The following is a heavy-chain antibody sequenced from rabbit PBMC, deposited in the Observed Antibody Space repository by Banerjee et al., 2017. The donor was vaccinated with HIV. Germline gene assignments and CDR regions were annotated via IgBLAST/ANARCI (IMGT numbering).Heavy chain of an antibody. V-gene: IGHV1S45*01. Sequence: QQQLEESGGGLVQPGGSLKLSCKASGFDFSSYGVSWVRQAPGKGLEWIACINTSSGNTVYASWAKGRFTISKTSSTTVTLQMTSLTAADTATYFCARGYDWTVTRLDLWGPGTLVTVS. D-gene: IGHD2-1*01. CDR2: INTSSGNT. J-gene: IGHJ3*01. CDR3: ARGYDWTVTRLDL. CDR1: GFDFSSYG.